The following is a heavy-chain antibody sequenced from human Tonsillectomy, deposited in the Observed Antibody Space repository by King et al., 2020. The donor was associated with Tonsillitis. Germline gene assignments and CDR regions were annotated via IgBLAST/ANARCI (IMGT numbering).Heavy chain of an antibody. D-gene: IGHD3-3*01. J-gene: IGHJ4*02. Sequence: QLVQSGAEVKKPGSSVKVSCKASGGTFSSYAISWVRQAPGQGLEWMGRIIPILGIANYAQKFQGRVTITADKSTSTAYMELSSLRSEDTAVYYCATLPEHYDFWSGYYRLDYWGQGTLVTVSS. CDR1: GGTFSSYA. CDR3: ATLPEHYDFWSGYYRLDY. V-gene: IGHV1-69*04. CDR2: IIPILGIA.